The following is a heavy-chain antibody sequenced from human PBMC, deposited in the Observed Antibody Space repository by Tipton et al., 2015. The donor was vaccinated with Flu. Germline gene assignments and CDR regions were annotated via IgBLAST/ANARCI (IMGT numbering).Heavy chain of an antibody. CDR1: GGSISSSSYY. J-gene: IGHJ4*02. D-gene: IGHD6-19*01. CDR3: ARDRGSSGWSDY. V-gene: IGHV4-39*06. CDR2: IYYSGST. Sequence: TLSLTCTVSGGSISSSSYYWGWIRQPPGKGLEWIGSIYYSGSTYYNPSPKGRVAISVDTSKNQFALKLSSVTAADTAVYYCARDRGSSGWSDYWGQGTLVTVSS.